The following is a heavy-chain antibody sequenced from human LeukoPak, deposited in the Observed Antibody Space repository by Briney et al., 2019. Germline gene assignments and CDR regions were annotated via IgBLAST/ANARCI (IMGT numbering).Heavy chain of an antibody. CDR3: EGVRESSNYYGSGQSSI. V-gene: IGHV4-39*07. J-gene: IGHJ3*02. D-gene: IGHD3-10*01. Sequence: SETLSLTCTVSGGSISSSSYYWGWIRQPPGKGLAWIGSIYYSGSTYYNPSLKSRVTISVDTSKNQFSLKLSSVTAADTAVYYCEGVRESSNYYGSGQSSIWGQGTMVTVSS. CDR2: IYYSGST. CDR1: GGSISSSSYY.